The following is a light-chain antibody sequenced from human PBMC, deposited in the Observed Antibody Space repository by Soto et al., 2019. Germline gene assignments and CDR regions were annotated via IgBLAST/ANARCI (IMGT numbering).Light chain of an antibody. J-gene: IGKJ2*01. CDR3: QQYGNSVMYT. V-gene: IGKV3-20*01. CDR1: QSVSSSY. CDR2: GAS. Sequence: EIVLTQSPGTLSLSPGERATLSCRASQSVSSSYLAWYQQKPGQAPRLLTYGASSRATGIPDRFSGSGSGTDFTLTISRLEPEDFAVYYCQQYGNSVMYTFGQGTKLEIK.